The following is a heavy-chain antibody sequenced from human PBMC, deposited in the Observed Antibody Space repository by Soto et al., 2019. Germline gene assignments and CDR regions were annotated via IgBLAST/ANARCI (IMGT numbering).Heavy chain of an antibody. J-gene: IGHJ6*02. CDR2: IYYSGST. V-gene: IGHV4-59*01. CDR3: ARGGFLEWLLGMDYYYGMDV. CDR1: GGSISSYY. D-gene: IGHD3-3*01. Sequence: PSETLSLTCTVSGGSISSYYWSWIRQPPGKGLEWIGYIYYSGSTNYNPSLKSRVTISVDTSKNQFSLKLSSVTAADTAVYYCARGGFLEWLLGMDYYYGMDVWGQGTTVTVSS.